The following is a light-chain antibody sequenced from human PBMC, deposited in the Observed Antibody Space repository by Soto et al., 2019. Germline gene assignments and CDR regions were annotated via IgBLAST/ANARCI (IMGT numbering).Light chain of an antibody. CDR3: SAYTVSRTYV. CDR1: SGDVGGYNF. V-gene: IGLV2-11*01. J-gene: IGLJ1*01. Sequence: QSALTQPRSVSGSPGQSVTISCTGTSGDVGGYNFVSWYQQHPGKAPTLMIFDVSQRPSGVPDRFSGSKSGNTASLTISGLQADDEADYYCSAYTVSRTYVFGTGTKVTVL. CDR2: DVS.